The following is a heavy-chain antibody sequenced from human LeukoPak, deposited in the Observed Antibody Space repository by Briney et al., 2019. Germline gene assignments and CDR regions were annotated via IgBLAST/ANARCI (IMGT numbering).Heavy chain of an antibody. J-gene: IGHJ4*02. D-gene: IGHD2-21*02. V-gene: IGHV1-46*01. CDR2: INPSVGST. Sequence: GASVKVSCKASGYTFTSYYMHWVRQAPGQGLEWMGIINPSVGSTSYAQKFQGRVTMTRDTSISTAYMELSRLLSGDTAVYYCGRGKTVVYCGGDCYRFDNWGQGTLVTVSS. CDR1: GYTFTSYY. CDR3: GRGKTVVYCGGDCYRFDN.